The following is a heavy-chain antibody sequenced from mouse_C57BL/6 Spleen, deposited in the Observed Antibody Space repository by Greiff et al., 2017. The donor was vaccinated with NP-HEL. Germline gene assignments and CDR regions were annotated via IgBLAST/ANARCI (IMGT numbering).Heavy chain of an antibody. D-gene: IGHD1-1*01. CDR1: GYTFTSYW. V-gene: IGHV1-55*01. Sequence: QVHVKQPGAELVKPGASVKMSCKASGYTFTSYWITWVKQRPGQGLEWIGDIYPGSGSTNYNEKFKSKATLTVDTSSSTAYMQLSSLTSEDSAVYYGARKGYYYGSTSYWYFDVWGTGTTVTVSS. J-gene: IGHJ1*03. CDR2: IYPGSGST. CDR3: ARKGYYYGSTSYWYFDV.